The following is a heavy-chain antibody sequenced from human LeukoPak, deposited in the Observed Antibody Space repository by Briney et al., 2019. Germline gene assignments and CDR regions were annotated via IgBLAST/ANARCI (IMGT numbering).Heavy chain of an antibody. CDR2: MSGSAGST. CDR3: ARDTSPRGDY. J-gene: IGHJ4*02. V-gene: IGHV3-23*01. D-gene: IGHD3-10*01. Sequence: GGSLRLSCAVSGFTISSYAMSWVRQAPGKGLEWVSAMSGSAGSTYYADSVKGRITISRDNSNNMLYLQMNSLRAEDTAVYYCARDTSPRGDYWGQGTLVTVSS. CDR1: GFTISSYA.